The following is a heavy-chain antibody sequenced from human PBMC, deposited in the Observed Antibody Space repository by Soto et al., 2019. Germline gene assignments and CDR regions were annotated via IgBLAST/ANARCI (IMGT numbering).Heavy chain of an antibody. J-gene: IGHJ3*02. CDR3: ATRIGDVGAFDI. V-gene: IGHV1-69*01. Sequence: QVQLVQSGAEVKKPGSSVNVSSTAPGGTFSSYAISWARQAPGRGLEWMGGIIPIFGTANYAQKFQGRVTITADESTSTAYMELSSLRSEDTAVYYCATRIGDVGAFDIWGQGTMVTVSS. D-gene: IGHD2-15*01. CDR2: IIPIFGTA. CDR1: GGTFSSYA.